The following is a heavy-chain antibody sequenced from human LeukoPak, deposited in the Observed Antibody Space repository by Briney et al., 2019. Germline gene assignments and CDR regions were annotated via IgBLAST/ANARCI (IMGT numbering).Heavy chain of an antibody. V-gene: IGHV3-15*01. CDR2: IKSKTDGGTT. Sequence: PGGSLRLSCAASGFTFSNAWMSWVSQTPGKGLEWVGRIKSKTDGGTTDYAAPVKGRFTISRDDSKDTLYLQMNSLKTEDTAMYYCATADSSGWWRGYWGQGTLVTVSS. CDR3: ATADSSGWWRGY. CDR1: GFTFSNAW. D-gene: IGHD6-19*01. J-gene: IGHJ4*02.